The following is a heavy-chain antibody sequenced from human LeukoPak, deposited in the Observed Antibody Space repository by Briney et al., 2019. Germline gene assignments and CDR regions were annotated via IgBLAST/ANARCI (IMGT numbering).Heavy chain of an antibody. CDR2: MFYSGAT. CDR3: ARHGHRNEYNSPGVDY. Sequence: SETLSLTCTVSGGSISSGSYFWGWIRQPPGKGLEWVASMFYSGATYYNPSLKSRVTISVDTSKTQFSLQLNSVTAADTAVYYCARHGHRNEYNSPGVDYWGQGTLVTVSS. V-gene: IGHV4-39*01. J-gene: IGHJ4*02. D-gene: IGHD6-6*01. CDR1: GGSISSGSYF.